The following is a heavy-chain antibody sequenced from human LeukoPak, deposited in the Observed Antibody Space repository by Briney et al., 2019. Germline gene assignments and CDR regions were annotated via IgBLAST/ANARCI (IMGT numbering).Heavy chain of an antibody. CDR2: IRNDGSNK. V-gene: IGHV3-30*02. CDR3: ARDHIVVVPAAIPVGWFDP. J-gene: IGHJ5*02. D-gene: IGHD2-2*02. CDR1: GFTFSSYG. Sequence: PGGSLRLSCAASGFTFSSYGIHWVRQAPGKGLEWVAFIRNDGSNKYYADSVKGRFTISRDNSKNTLYLQMNSLRAEDTAVYYCARDHIVVVPAAIPVGWFDPWGQGTLVTVSS.